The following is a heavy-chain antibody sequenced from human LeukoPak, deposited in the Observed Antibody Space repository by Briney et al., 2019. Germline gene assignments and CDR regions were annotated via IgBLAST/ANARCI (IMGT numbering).Heavy chain of an antibody. V-gene: IGHV4-59*01. CDR3: ARGDITMVRGAPYYYYMDV. D-gene: IGHD3-10*01. CDR1: GGSISSYY. J-gene: IGHJ6*03. Sequence: SETLSLTCTVSGGSISSYYWSWIRQPPGRGLEWIGYIYYSGSTNYNPSLKSRVTISVDTSKNQFSLKLSSVTAADTAVYYCARGDITMVRGAPYYYYMDVWGKGTTVTISS. CDR2: IYYSGST.